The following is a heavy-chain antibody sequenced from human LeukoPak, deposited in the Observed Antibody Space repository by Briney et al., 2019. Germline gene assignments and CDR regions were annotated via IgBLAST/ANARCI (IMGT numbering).Heavy chain of an antibody. V-gene: IGHV3-53*01. J-gene: IGHJ4*02. CDR2: IYSGGST. CDR1: GFTVSSNY. Sequence: QPGGSLRLSCAASGFTVSSNYMSWVRQAPGKGLEWVSVIYSGGSTYYADSVKGRFTISRDNSKNTLYLQMNSLRAEDTAVYYCARDPGYSGYDFDYWGQGTLVTVSP. CDR3: ARDPGYSGYDFDY. D-gene: IGHD5-12*01.